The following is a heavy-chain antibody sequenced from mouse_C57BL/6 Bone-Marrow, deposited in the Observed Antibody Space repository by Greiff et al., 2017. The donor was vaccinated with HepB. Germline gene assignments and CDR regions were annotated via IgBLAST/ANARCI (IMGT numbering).Heavy chain of an antibody. CDR1: GYTFTSYW. CDR2: IDPSDSET. CDR3: ARGGTMVTTGDY. Sequence: VQLQQSGAELVRPGSSVKLSCKASGYTFTSYWMHWVKQRPIQGLEWIGNIDPSDSETHYNQKFKDKATLTVDKSSSTAYMQLSSLTSEDSAVYYCARGGTMVTTGDYWGQGTTLTVSS. V-gene: IGHV1-52*01. D-gene: IGHD2-2*01. J-gene: IGHJ2*01.